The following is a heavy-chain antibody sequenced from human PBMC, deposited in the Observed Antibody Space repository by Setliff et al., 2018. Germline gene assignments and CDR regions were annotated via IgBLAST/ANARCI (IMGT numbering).Heavy chain of an antibody. D-gene: IGHD3-22*01. Sequence: PSETLSLTCSVYGESFSNNYWSWIRQPPGEGLEWIGESDHSGSTSYNPSLKSRVTMSIDTSKNQFSLKLKSVTAADTAVYYCARLYHNDNSADFRRAPFDVWGQGMMVTVSS. CDR2: SDHSGST. J-gene: IGHJ3*01. CDR3: ARLYHNDNSADFRRAPFDV. CDR1: GESFSNNY. V-gene: IGHV4-34*01.